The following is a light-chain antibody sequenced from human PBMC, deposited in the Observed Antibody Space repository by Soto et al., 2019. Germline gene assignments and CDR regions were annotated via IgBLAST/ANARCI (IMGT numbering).Light chain of an antibody. V-gene: IGKV1-39*01. CDR2: AAS. CDR3: QQSYSTPLT. Sequence: DIQMTQSPSSLSASVGDRVTITCRASQSISSYLNWYQQKPGKAPKLQIYAASSLQSGVPSRFSGSGSGTDFTLTISSLQPEDFDTYYCQQSYSTPLTFGRGTKVDIK. J-gene: IGKJ3*01. CDR1: QSISSY.